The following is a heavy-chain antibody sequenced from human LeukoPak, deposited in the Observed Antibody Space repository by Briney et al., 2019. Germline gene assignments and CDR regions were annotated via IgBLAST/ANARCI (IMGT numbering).Heavy chain of an antibody. CDR1: GYTFTGYY. J-gene: IGHJ6*02. V-gene: IGHV1-2*02. CDR3: ARDAAIAAANGWYGMDV. Sequence: ASVKVSCKASGYTFTGYYMHWVRQAPGQGLEWMGWINPNSGGTNYAQKFQGRVTMTRDTSISTAYMELSRLRSDDTAVYYCARDAAIAAANGWYGMDVWGQGTTVTVSS. D-gene: IGHD6-13*01. CDR2: INPNSGGT.